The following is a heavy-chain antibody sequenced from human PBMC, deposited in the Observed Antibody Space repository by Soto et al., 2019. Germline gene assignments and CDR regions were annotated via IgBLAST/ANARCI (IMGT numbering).Heavy chain of an antibody. D-gene: IGHD4-17*01. CDR2: IWYDGSNK. Sequence: QVQLVESGGGVVQPGRSLRLSCAASGFTFSSYGMHWVRQAPGKGLEWVAVIWYDGSNKYYADSVKGRFTISRDNSKNTMYLQMNSLRAEDTAVYYCARDLTFVRDYVPLYYYYGMDVWGQGTTVTVSS. V-gene: IGHV3-33*01. J-gene: IGHJ6*02. CDR1: GFTFSSYG. CDR3: ARDLTFVRDYVPLYYYYGMDV.